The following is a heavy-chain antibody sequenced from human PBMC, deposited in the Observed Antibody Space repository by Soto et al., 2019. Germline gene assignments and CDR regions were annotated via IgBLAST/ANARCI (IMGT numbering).Heavy chain of an antibody. CDR1: GYTFTSYD. D-gene: IGHD3-22*01. J-gene: IGHJ3*02. CDR2: MNPNSGNT. CDR3: ARGGAVTMIVVAQCAFDI. Sequence: ASVKVSCKASGYTFTSYDINWVRQATGQGLEWMGWMNPNSGNTGYAQKFQGRVTMTRNTSISTAYMELSSLRSEETAVYYCARGGAVTMIVVAQCAFDIWGQGTRVTVS. V-gene: IGHV1-8*01.